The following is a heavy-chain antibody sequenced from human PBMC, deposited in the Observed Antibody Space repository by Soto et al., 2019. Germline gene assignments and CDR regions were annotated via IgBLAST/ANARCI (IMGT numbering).Heavy chain of an antibody. CDR3: ARGRWLLPEIDY. CDR2: INHSGST. Sequence: QVQLQQWGAGLLKPSETLSLTCAVYGGSFSSYYWSWIRQPPGKGLEWIGEINHSGSTNYNPSLKSRVTISVDTSKNQFSLKLSSVTAADTAVYYCARGRWLLPEIDYWGQGTLVTVSS. V-gene: IGHV4-34*01. CDR1: GGSFSSYY. D-gene: IGHD3-22*01. J-gene: IGHJ4*02.